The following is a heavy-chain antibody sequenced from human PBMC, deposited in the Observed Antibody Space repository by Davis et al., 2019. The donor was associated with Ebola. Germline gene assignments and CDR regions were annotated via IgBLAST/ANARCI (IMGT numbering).Heavy chain of an antibody. D-gene: IGHD5-18*01. CDR3: AHSYGYN. CDR2: IYWDDDK. J-gene: IGHJ4*02. Sequence: SGPTLVKPPQTLTLTCTFSGFSLSTSGVAVGWIRHPPGQALEWLALIYWDDDKRYSTSLKSRLTITKDTSKNQVVLTMTNMDPVDTATYYCAHSYGYNWGQGTLVTVSS. V-gene: IGHV2-5*02. CDR1: GFSLSTSGVA.